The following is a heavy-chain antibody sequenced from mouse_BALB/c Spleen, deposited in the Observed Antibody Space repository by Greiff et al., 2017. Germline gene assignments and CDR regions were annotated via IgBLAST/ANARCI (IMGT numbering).Heavy chain of an antibody. Sequence: EVKLVESGPELVKPGASVKIPCKASGYTFTDYNMDWVKQSHGKSLEWIGDINPNNGGTIYNQKFKGKATLTVDKSSSTAYMELRSLTSEDTAVYYCARRYGSSYGAMDYWGQGTSVTVSS. CDR3: ARRYGSSYGAMDY. CDR2: INPNNGGT. J-gene: IGHJ4*01. CDR1: GYTFTDYN. D-gene: IGHD1-1*01. V-gene: IGHV1-18*01.